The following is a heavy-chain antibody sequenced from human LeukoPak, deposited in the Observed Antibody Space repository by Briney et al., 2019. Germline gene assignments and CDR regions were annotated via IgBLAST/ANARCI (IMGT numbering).Heavy chain of an antibody. CDR2: IYTSGST. D-gene: IGHD2-8*01. V-gene: IGHV4-61*02. J-gene: IGHJ5*02. Sequence: SETLSLTCTVSGGSISSGSYYWSWIRQPAGKGLEWIGRIYTSGSTNYNPSLKSRVTISVDTSKNQFSLKLSSVTAADTAVYYCARSRIVLMVYAPGNWFDPWGQGTLVTVSS. CDR3: ARSRIVLMVYAPGNWFDP. CDR1: GGSISSGSYY.